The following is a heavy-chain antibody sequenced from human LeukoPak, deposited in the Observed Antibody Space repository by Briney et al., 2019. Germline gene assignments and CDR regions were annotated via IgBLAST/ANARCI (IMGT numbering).Heavy chain of an antibody. CDR1: GGSISSYY. J-gene: IGHJ3*02. V-gene: IGHV4-59*08. CDR2: IYYSGST. D-gene: IGHD3-3*01. CDR3: ARTTPYYDFWSGYPHDAFDI. Sequence: PSETLSLTCTVSGGSISSYYWSWIRQPPGKGLEWIGYIYYSGSTNYNPSLKSRVTISVDTSKNQFSLKLSSVTAADTAVYYCARTTPYYDFWSGYPHDAFDIWGQGTMVTVSS.